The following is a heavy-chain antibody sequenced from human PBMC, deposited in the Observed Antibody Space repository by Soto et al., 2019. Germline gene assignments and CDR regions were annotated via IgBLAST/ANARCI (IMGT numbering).Heavy chain of an antibody. CDR3: ARPRGFGVIINFFDY. D-gene: IGHD3-3*01. CDR1: GFTFSSFA. J-gene: IGHJ4*02. Sequence: GGSLRLSCAASGFTFSSFAMHWVRQAPGKGLEWVAVMSYDGSNKYYADSVKGRFTISRDNSKNTVYLQMNSLRAEDTAVYYCARPRGFGVIINFFDYWGQGTLVTVSS. CDR2: MSYDGSNK. V-gene: IGHV3-30-3*01.